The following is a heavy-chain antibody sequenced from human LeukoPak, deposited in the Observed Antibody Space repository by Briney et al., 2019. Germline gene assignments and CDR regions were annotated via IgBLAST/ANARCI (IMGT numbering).Heavy chain of an antibody. CDR1: GFTFSSYA. Sequence: GGSLRLSCAASGFTFSSYAMSWVRQAPGKGLDWVSYISSSSPTIYYADSVKGRFTISRDNAKNSLYLQLSSLRAEDTAVYYCARDGTTNFLTHWGQGTLVTVSS. CDR2: ISSSSPTI. V-gene: IGHV3-48*04. D-gene: IGHD2/OR15-2a*01. CDR3: ARDGTTNFLTH. J-gene: IGHJ4*02.